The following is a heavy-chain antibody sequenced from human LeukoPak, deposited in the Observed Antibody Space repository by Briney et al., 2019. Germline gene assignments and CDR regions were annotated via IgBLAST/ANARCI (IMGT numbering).Heavy chain of an antibody. CDR1: GGSISSGNYY. Sequence: KPSETLSLTCTVSGGSISSGNYYWSWIRQPAGKGLEWVGRIYTSGSTNYNPSLKSRVTISVDTSKSQFSLKLSSVIAADTAVYYCARATYEDFDSWGQGTLVTVSS. CDR3: ARATYEDFDS. CDR2: IYTSGST. V-gene: IGHV4-61*02. J-gene: IGHJ4*02. D-gene: IGHD3-22*01.